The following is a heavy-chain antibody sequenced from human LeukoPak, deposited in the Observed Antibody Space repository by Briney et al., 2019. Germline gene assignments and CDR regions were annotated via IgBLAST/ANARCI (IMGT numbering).Heavy chain of an antibody. CDR2: ISPNSGGT. CDR3: AREPSGSGGYDY. V-gene: IGHV1-2*02. CDR1: GFTFSGYY. Sequence: ASVKVSCKASGFTFSGYYMHWVRQAPGQGLEWMAWISPNSGGTNNVQKFQGRVTVTRDTSISTDYMEINGLTSDDTALYYCAREPSGSGGYDYWGQGTLVTVSS. J-gene: IGHJ4*02. D-gene: IGHD3-10*01.